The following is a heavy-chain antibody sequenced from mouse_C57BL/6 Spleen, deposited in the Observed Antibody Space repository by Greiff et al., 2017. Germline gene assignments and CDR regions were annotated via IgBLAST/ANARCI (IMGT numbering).Heavy chain of an antibody. J-gene: IGHJ4*01. CDR3: ARRRTGRDPLAMDY. CDR2: INPNNGGT. V-gene: IGHV1-26*01. Sequence: VQLQQSGPELVKPGASVKISCKASGYTFTDYYMNWVKQSHGKSLEWIGDINPNNGGTSYNQKFKGKATLTVDKSSSTAYMELRSLTSEDSAVYYCARRRTGRDPLAMDYWGQGTSVTVSS. D-gene: IGHD4-1*01. CDR1: GYTFTDYY.